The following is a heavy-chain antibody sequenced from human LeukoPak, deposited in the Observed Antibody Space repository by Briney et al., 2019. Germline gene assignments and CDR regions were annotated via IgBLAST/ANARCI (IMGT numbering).Heavy chain of an antibody. D-gene: IGHD6-19*01. CDR2: IKQEGSEK. CDR1: GFTFGSYW. CDR3: ARRAVEFDY. V-gene: IGHV3-7*01. Sequence: GGSLRLSCVVSGFTFGSYWMSWVRQAPGKGLEWVANIKQEGSEKNYVDFVKGRFTISRDNAKNSLYLQMNSLRAEDTAVYYCARRAVEFDYWGQGTLVTVSS. J-gene: IGHJ4*02.